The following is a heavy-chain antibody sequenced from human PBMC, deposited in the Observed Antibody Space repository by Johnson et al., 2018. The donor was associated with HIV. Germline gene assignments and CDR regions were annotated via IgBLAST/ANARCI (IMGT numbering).Heavy chain of an antibody. J-gene: IGHJ3*01. D-gene: IGHD6-6*01. CDR2: IYTGSDST. CDR1: GFTFRSYA. V-gene: IGHV3-30*14. CDR3: ARGSSGSFDL. Sequence: QVQLVESGGGVMQPGKSLRLSCEASGFTFRSYAMHWVRQAPGKGLEWVAVIYTGSDSTSYTDSVKDRFTISRDSSKNAVYLQMSSLRAEDTALYYCARGSSGSFDLWGRGTMVTVSS.